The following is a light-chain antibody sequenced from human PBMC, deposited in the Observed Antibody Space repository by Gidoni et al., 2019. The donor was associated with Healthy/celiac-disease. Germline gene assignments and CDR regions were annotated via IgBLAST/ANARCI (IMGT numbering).Light chain of an antibody. Sequence: DIQMTQSPSTLSASVGDRVTITCRASQSISSWLAWYQQKPGKAPKLLIFQASCLESGVPSRCSGSGCGTEFTLTISSLQPDDFATYYYQQYNSYSGTFGQGTKVEIK. V-gene: IGKV1-5*03. CDR3: QQYNSYSGT. J-gene: IGKJ1*01. CDR2: QAS. CDR1: QSISSW.